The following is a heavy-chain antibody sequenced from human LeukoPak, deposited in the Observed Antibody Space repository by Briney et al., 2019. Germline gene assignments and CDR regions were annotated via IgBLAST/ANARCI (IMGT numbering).Heavy chain of an antibody. Sequence: SVKVSCKASGGTFSSYAISWVRQAPGQGLEWMGRIIPILGIANYAQKFQGRVTITADKSTSTAYMELSSLRSEDTAVYYCAREVLDNRIGPLDYWGQGTLVTVSS. CDR1: GGTFSSYA. D-gene: IGHD1-1*01. CDR2: IIPILGIA. J-gene: IGHJ4*02. CDR3: AREVLDNRIGPLDY. V-gene: IGHV1-69*04.